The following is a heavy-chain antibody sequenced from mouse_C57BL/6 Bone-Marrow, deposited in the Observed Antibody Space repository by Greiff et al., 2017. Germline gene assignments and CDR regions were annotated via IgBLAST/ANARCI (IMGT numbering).Heavy chain of an antibody. CDR3: ARDPSYYGSSHWYFDV. CDR2: ISDGGSYT. V-gene: IGHV5-4*01. Sequence: DVMLVESGGGLVKPGGSLKLSCAASGFTFSSYAMSWVRQTPEKRLEWVATISDGGSYTYYPDNVKGRFPISRDNAKNNLYLQMSHLKSEDTAMYYCARDPSYYGSSHWYFDVWGTGTTVTVSS. D-gene: IGHD1-1*01. CDR1: GFTFSSYA. J-gene: IGHJ1*03.